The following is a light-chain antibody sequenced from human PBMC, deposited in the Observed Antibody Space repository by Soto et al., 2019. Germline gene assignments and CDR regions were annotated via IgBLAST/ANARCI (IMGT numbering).Light chain of an antibody. Sequence: QSVLAQPPSASGSPGQSVTISCTGSGSDIGAYNFVSWYQQHPGKAPKLMIFGVTERPSGVPDRFSGSKSGNTASLTISGLQAEDEADYYCCSYAGSSTYVFGTGTKLTVL. CDR3: CSYAGSSTYV. J-gene: IGLJ1*01. V-gene: IGLV2-8*01. CDR2: GVT. CDR1: GSDIGAYNF.